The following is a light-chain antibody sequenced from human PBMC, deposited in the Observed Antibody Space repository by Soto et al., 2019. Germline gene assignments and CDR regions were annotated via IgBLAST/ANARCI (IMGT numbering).Light chain of an antibody. CDR1: QGISTY. CDR2: DAS. J-gene: IGKJ1*01. V-gene: IGKV1-9*01. CDR3: QQYNSYS. Sequence: DIQLTQSPSFLSASVGARVTITCXASQGISTYLAWYQQKPGKAPKLLIYDASSLESGVPSRFSGSGSGTEFTLTISSLQPDDFATYYCQQYNSYSFGQGTKVDI.